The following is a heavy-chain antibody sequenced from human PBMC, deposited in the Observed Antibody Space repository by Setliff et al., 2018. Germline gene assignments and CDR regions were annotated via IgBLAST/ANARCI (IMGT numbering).Heavy chain of an antibody. CDR1: GYTLTNYY. CDR3: AGEGVDIRSSTDYRYYMDV. CDR2: INPSGGLT. Sequence: ASVKVSCKASGYTLTNYYMHWVRQAPGQGLEWMGIINPSGGLTRYAQKFQGRVTMTRDTSTSTVYMEVSSLRSEDTAVYYCAGEGVDIRSSTDYRYYMDVWGKGTTVTVSS. J-gene: IGHJ6*03. D-gene: IGHD5-12*01. V-gene: IGHV1-46*01.